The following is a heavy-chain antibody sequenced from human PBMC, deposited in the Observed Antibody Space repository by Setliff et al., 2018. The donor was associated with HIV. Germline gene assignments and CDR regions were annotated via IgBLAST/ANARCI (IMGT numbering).Heavy chain of an antibody. D-gene: IGHD2-8*02. Sequence: GGSLRLSCAASGFTFSTHWMTWVRQAPGKGLEWVANIKEDGSEKFYVDSVKGRFTISRDNAKNSLYLQMNSLRVEDTAVYYCASRALKGRHAFSLWSPFDYWGQGTLVTVSS. CDR3: ASRALKGRHAFSLWSPFDY. CDR1: GFTFSTHW. V-gene: IGHV3-7*01. CDR2: IKEDGSEK. J-gene: IGHJ4*02.